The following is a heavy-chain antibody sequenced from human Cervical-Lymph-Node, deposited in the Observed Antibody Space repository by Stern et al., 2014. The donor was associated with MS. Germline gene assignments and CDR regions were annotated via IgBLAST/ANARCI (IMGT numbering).Heavy chain of an antibody. D-gene: IGHD2-2*01. V-gene: IGHV4-4*02. CDR3: ARDFEFQLQCD. CDR1: GGSISSDNW. J-gene: IGHJ4*02. CDR2: VYHSGSA. Sequence: VQLQESGPGLVKPSGTLSLTCAVSGGSISSDNWWSWVRQPPGKGLEWIGEVYHSGSANYTPSLKSRVTMSVDKSKNQFSLRLTSVTAADTAVYYCARDFEFQLQCDWGQGALVTVSS.